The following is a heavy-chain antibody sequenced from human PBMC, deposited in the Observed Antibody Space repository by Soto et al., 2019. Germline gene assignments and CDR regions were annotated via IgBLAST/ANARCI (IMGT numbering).Heavy chain of an antibody. D-gene: IGHD3-3*01. CDR1: GFTFSDYY. Sequence: EGSLRLSCAASGFTFSDYYMSWIRQAPGKGLEWVSYISSSGSTIYYADSVKGRFTISRDNAKNSLYLQMNSLRAEDTAVYYCASPLAWVTIPDDAFDIWGQGTMVTRLL. CDR2: ISSSGSTI. CDR3: ASPLAWVTIPDDAFDI. V-gene: IGHV3-11*01. J-gene: IGHJ3*02.